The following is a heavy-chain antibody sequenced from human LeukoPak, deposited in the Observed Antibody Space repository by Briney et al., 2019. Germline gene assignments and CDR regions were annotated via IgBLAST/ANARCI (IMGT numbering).Heavy chain of an antibody. J-gene: IGHJ6*03. CDR3: ARDQGYDFWSGYHYYYYMDV. CDR2: IKQDGSEK. CDR1: GITVSSRY. D-gene: IGHD3-3*01. Sequence: PGGSLRLSCAASGITVSSRYMSWVRQAPGKGLEWVANIKQDGSEKYYVDSVKGRFTISRDNAKNSLYLQMNSLRAEDTAVYYCARDQGYDFWSGYHYYYYMDVWGKGTTVTVSS. V-gene: IGHV3-7*01.